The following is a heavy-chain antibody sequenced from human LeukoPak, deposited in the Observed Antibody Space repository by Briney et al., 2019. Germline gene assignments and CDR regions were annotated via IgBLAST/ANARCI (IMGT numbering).Heavy chain of an antibody. V-gene: IGHV4-34*01. CDR1: GGSFSGYY. D-gene: IGHD2-8*01. CDR3: ARDTGGHMLYTFDP. CDR2: INHSGST. J-gene: IGHJ5*02. Sequence: SETLSLTCAVYGGSFSGYYWSWIRQPPGKGLEWIGEINHSGSTNYNPSLKSRVTISVDTSKNQFSLKLSSVTAADTAVYYCARDTGGHMLYTFDPWGQGTLVTVSS.